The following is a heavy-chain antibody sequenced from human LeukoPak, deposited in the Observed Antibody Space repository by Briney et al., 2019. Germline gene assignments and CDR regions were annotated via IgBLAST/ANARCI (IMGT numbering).Heavy chain of an antibody. CDR2: VSGSGRNT. CDR3: AKGSYYDSSGSFYFDY. Sequence: GGSLRLSCAGSGFTFSNYAMTWVRQAPGKGLEWVSSVSGSGRNTFYPDSVKGRFTISRDNSKNTLYVQVNSLGTEDTAAYYCAKGSYYDSSGSFYFDYWGQGTLVTVSS. D-gene: IGHD3-22*01. CDR1: GFTFSNYA. J-gene: IGHJ4*02. V-gene: IGHV3-23*01.